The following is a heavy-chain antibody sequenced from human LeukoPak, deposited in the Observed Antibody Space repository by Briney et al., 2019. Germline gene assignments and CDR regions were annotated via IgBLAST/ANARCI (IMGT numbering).Heavy chain of an antibody. Sequence: SETLSLTCAVYGGSFSGYYWSWIRQPPGKGLEWIGEINHSGSTNYNPSLKSRVTISVDTSKNQFSLKLSSVTAADTAVYYCARVGSYYGTKFDYWGQGTLVTVSS. CDR1: GGSFSGYY. D-gene: IGHD1-26*01. V-gene: IGHV4-34*01. CDR2: INHSGST. J-gene: IGHJ4*02. CDR3: ARVGSYYGTKFDY.